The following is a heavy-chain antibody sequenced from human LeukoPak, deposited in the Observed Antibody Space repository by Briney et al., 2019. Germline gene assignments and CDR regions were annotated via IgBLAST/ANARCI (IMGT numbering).Heavy chain of an antibody. D-gene: IGHD6-6*01. Sequence: ASVKVSCKVSGYTLTELSMHWVRQAPGKGLEWMGGFDPEDGETIYAQKFQGRVTMTEDTSTDTAYMELSSLRSEDTAVYYCARAERIAARSGYNWFDPWGQGTLVTVSS. V-gene: IGHV1-24*01. CDR1: GYTLTELS. CDR3: ARAERIAARSGYNWFDP. J-gene: IGHJ5*02. CDR2: FDPEDGET.